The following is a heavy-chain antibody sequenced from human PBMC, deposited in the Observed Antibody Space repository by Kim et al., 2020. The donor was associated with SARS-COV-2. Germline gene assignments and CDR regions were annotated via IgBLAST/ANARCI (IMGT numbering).Heavy chain of an antibody. D-gene: IGHD5-12*01. Sequence: GGSLRLSCAASGFTFSSYTINWVRQAPGKGLEWVSHISGTGSTTYYADSVKGRFTISRDNAKNSLYLQMNSLRDEDTAVYYCARELRGYGGYALYFDYWGQGTLVTVSS. V-gene: IGHV3-48*02. CDR1: GFTFSSYT. J-gene: IGHJ4*02. CDR2: ISGTGSTT. CDR3: ARELRGYGGYALYFDY.